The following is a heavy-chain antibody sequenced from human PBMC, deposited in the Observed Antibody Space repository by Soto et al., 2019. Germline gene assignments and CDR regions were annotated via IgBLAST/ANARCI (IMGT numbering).Heavy chain of an antibody. J-gene: IGHJ1*01. CDR2: INHSGNT. CDR1: GGSFSGYF. CDR3: ARGLRDSSGYYHVHYFQH. V-gene: IGHV4-34*01. D-gene: IGHD3-22*01. Sequence: QVQLHQWGAGLLKPSDTLSLTCAVYGGSFSGYFWTCIRQPPGKGLEWLGEINHSGNTNYSPSLKSRVTISLDTSKNQFSLKLSSVTAADTAVYYCARGLRDSSGYYHVHYFQHWGQGTLVTVSS.